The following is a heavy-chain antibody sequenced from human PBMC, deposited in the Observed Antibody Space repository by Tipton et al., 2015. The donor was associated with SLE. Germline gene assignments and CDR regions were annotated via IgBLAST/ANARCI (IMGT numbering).Heavy chain of an antibody. CDR1: GGSISSGLYY. CDR3: ARGYYYDSSGVGAFDI. J-gene: IGHJ3*02. Sequence: LRLSCTVSGGSISSGLYYWSWIRQPAGKGLEWIGYIYYSGSTNYNPSLKSRVTISVDTSKNQFSLKLSSVTAADTAVYSCARGYYYDSSGVGAFDIWGQGTMVTVSS. D-gene: IGHD3-22*01. V-gene: IGHV4-61*10. CDR2: IYYSGST.